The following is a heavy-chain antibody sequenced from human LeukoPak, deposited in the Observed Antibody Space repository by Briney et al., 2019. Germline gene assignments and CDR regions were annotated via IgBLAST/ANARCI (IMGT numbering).Heavy chain of an antibody. V-gene: IGHV1-2*02. J-gene: IGHJ3*02. Sequence: ARVWVSCKASGYTFIDYFIHWMRQTPGQGLEWLGWINPKSGVTRYARKFQDRVTMTRDTAAYMELSSLKSDDTAVYYCVRAVSGTLGGAFDIWGQGTAVTVSS. D-gene: IGHD1-7*01. CDR1: GYTFIDYF. CDR2: INPKSGVT. CDR3: VRAVSGTLGGAFDI.